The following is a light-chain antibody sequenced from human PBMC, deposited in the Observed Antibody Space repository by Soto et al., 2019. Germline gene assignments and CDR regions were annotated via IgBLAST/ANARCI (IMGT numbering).Light chain of an antibody. CDR3: AAWDDNLNGL. CDR2: NND. Sequence: QSVLTQPPSASGTPGQRVIISCSGSSSTIGSNPVNWYQQLPGTAPKLLIYNNDQRPSGVPDRFSGSKSGPSASLAISGLQSEDEADYYCAAWDDNLNGLFGGGTKVTVL. J-gene: IGLJ3*02. CDR1: SSTIGSNP. V-gene: IGLV1-44*01.